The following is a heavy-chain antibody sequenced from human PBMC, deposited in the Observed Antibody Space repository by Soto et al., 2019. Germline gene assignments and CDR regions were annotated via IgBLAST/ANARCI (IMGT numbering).Heavy chain of an antibody. CDR1: GYTFTTYD. CDR2: MNHYNGDT. Sequence: QVQLVQSGAEVKKPGASVKVSCKASGYTFTTYDVNWMRQATGQGPELLGWMNHYNGDTGYAQKFQGRVTLTRDTSMNTAYLELSSLTYEDTAVYYCARNRRETGDFDYWGQGTLVTVSS. J-gene: IGHJ4*02. V-gene: IGHV1-8*02. D-gene: IGHD7-27*01. CDR3: ARNRRETGDFDY.